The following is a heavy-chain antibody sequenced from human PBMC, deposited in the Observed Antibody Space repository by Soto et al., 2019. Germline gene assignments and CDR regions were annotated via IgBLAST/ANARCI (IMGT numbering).Heavy chain of an antibody. CDR1: GFTFSSYA. CDR3: ARAPPYRGVNFDY. J-gene: IGHJ4*02. Sequence: PGGSLRLSCAASGFTFSSYAMHWVRQAPGKGLEWVAVISYDGSNKYCADSVKGRFTISRDNSKNTLYLQMNSLRAEDTAVYYCARAPPYRGVNFDYRGQGTLVTVSS. D-gene: IGHD3-10*01. V-gene: IGHV3-30-3*01. CDR2: ISYDGSNK.